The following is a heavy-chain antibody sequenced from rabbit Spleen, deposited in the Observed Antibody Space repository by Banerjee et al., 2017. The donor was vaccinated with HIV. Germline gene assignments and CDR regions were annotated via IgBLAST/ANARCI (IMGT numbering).Heavy chain of an antibody. Sequence: VESGGGLVKPGASLTLTCKASGIDFSSGVYMCWVRQAPGKGLEWIACISAGSSGSTYYATWARGRFTISRTSSTTVTLQMTSLTDADTATYFCARGGYGGHIYAMGLWGQGTLVTVS. J-gene: IGHJ3*01. CDR1: GIDFSSGVY. CDR2: ISAGSSGST. V-gene: IGHV1S40*01. D-gene: IGHD4-2*01. CDR3: ARGGYGGHIYAMGL.